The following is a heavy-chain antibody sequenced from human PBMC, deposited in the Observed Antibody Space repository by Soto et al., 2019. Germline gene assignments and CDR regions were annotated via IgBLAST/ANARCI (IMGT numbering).Heavy chain of an antibody. V-gene: IGHV1-18*01. Sequence: QVQLVQSGAEVKKPGTSVKVSCKASGYTFTSNGFSWVRQAPGQGLEWMGWINTYSGYTNYTQKLQGRLTMTRDTYTSTSYMELRDLRSDDTAVYYCARDGYGDYGYWGQGSLVTVSS. CDR2: INTYSGYT. J-gene: IGHJ4*02. D-gene: IGHD4-17*01. CDR3: ARDGYGDYGY. CDR1: GYTFTSNG.